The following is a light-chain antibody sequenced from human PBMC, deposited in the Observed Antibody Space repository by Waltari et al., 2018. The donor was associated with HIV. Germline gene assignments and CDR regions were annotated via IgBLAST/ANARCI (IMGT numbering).Light chain of an antibody. J-gene: IGKJ1*01. Sequence: DIRMTQSPPTLSASVGDRVTITCRASQSMSHWLAWYQQKPGKAPALLIYQSSDLEAGVLSRFGGSGSETEFSLTISSLQTDDVAAYYCQQYYTYPWTFGQGTKVAIK. CDR1: QSMSHW. V-gene: IGKV1-5*03. CDR3: QQYYTYPWT. CDR2: QSS.